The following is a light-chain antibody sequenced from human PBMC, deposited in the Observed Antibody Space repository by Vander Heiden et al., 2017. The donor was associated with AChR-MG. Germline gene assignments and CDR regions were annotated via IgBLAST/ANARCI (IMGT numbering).Light chain of an antibody. J-gene: IGKJ5*01. CDR2: AAS. CDR1: QSISSY. Sequence: DIQMTQSPSSLSASVGDRVTITCRASQSISSYLNWYQQKPGKAPKLLIYAASSLQSGVPSRFSGSGSGTDFTLTISSLQPEDFATYSCHQSYSTPSITFGQGTRLEIK. CDR3: HQSYSTPSIT. V-gene: IGKV1-39*01.